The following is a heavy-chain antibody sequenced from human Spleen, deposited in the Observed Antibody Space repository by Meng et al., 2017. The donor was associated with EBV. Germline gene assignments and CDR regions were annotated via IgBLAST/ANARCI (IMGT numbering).Heavy chain of an antibody. J-gene: IGHJ4*02. D-gene: IGHD1-1*01. CDR1: GFTFSTYS. V-gene: IGHV3-21*01. Sequence: EVQLVESGGXLVKPGXSLRLSCAVSGFTFSTYSMNWVRQAPGKGLEWVSSISISSNYIYYADSVKGRFTISRDNAKNSLYLQMNSLRAEDTAMYYCARDNTTLVALDYWGQGTLCNVSS. CDR2: ISISSNYI. CDR3: ARDNTTLVALDY.